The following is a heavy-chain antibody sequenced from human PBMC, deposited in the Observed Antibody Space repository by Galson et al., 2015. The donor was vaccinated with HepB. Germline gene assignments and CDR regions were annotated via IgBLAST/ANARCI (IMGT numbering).Heavy chain of an antibody. CDR2: IKQDGSEE. D-gene: IGHD1-26*01. V-gene: IGHV3-7*01. CDR1: GFTFSSYW. CDR3: ARDRYSGETPDAFDI. J-gene: IGHJ3*02. Sequence: SLRLSCAASGFTFSSYWMSWVRQAPGKGLEWVANIKQDGSEEYYVDSVKGRFTISRDNAKNSLYLQMNSLRAEDTAVYYCARDRYSGETPDAFDIWGQGTMVTVSS.